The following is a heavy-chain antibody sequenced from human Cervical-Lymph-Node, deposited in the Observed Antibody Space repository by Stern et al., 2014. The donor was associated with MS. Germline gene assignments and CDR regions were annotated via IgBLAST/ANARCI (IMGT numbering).Heavy chain of an antibody. D-gene: IGHD1-26*01. CDR3: ATTRWDLFTWNWFDP. CDR2: IHDSGST. J-gene: IGHJ5*02. Sequence: VQLVESGPGLVKPSQTLSLTCTVSGGSISSSGYYWSWIRQPADKGLEWIGRIHDSGSTYYNPSLKRRVTISMDTAKTPFSLKLPFVTAADTAVYYCATTRWDLFTWNWFDPWGQGTLVTVSS. CDR1: GGSISSSGYY. V-gene: IGHV4-61*02.